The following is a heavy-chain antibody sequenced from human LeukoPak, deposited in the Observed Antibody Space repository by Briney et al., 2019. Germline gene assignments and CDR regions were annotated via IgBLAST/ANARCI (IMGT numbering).Heavy chain of an antibody. J-gene: IGHJ4*02. CDR1: GFTFSNYG. D-gene: IGHD4-17*01. V-gene: IGHV3-23*01. CDR3: ARAVLNDYAAY. CDR2: IGATGVDT. Sequence: GGSLRLSCAASGFTFSNYGMSWVRQAPGKGLEEVSLIGATGVDTYYADSVKGRFIISRDNSKNIVYLQMNSLRAEDTAVYYCARAVLNDYAAYWGQGTLVTVSS.